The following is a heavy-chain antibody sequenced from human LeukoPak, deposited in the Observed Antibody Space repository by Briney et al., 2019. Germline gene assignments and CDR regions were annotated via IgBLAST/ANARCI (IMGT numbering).Heavy chain of an antibody. CDR1: GFSLSTSGVG. D-gene: IGHD6-13*01. Sequence: SGPTLVKPTQTLTLTCTFSGFSLSTSGVGVGWIRQPPGKALEWLALIYWDDDKRYSPSLKSRLTITKDTSKNQVVLTMTNMDPVDTATCYCAHSYSSSWYGPNWFDPWGQGTLVTVSS. CDR2: IYWDDDK. J-gene: IGHJ5*02. CDR3: AHSYSSSWYGPNWFDP. V-gene: IGHV2-5*02.